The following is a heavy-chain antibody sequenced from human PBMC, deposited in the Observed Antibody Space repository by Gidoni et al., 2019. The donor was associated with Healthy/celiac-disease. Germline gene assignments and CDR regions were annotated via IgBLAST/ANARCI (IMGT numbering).Heavy chain of an antibody. Sequence: GESGGGLVQPGGSLRLSCAASGFTFSSYEMNWVRPAPGKGLEWVSYISSSGSTIYYADSVKGRFTISRDNAKNSLYLQMNSRRAEDTAVYYCAGREMATSDFDYWGQGTLVTVSS. CDR2: ISSSGSTI. D-gene: IGHD5-12*01. CDR3: AGREMATSDFDY. J-gene: IGHJ4*02. V-gene: IGHV3-48*03. CDR1: GFTFSSYE.